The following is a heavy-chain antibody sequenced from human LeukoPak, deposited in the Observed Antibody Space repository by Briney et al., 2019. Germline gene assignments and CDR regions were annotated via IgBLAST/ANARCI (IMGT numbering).Heavy chain of an antibody. D-gene: IGHD4-17*01. CDR1: GFSFSSFA. J-gene: IGHJ5*02. CDR2: IPAGHYPT. CDR3: TKDPNGDYVGAFDP. Sequence: RAGGSLRLSWAASGFSFSSFAMTWVRQTPGKGLEWVSSIPAGHYPTYYTDSVKGRFTLSRDNSKNTLYLQMNSLRADDTAVYYCTKDPNGDYVGAFDPWGQGTLVTVSS. V-gene: IGHV3-23*01.